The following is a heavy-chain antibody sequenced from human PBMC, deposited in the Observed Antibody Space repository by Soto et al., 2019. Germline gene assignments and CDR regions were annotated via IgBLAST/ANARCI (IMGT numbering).Heavy chain of an antibody. J-gene: IGHJ5*02. CDR2: IYSSGST. V-gene: IGHV4-4*07. CDR1: GGTLSGYY. CDR3: ARGQRFSDWFDP. D-gene: IGHD3-3*01. Sequence: SETLSPTCTVTGGTLSGYYWTWIRQSAGGGLEWIGRIYSSGSTNYNPSLKSRVTISLDTSMSHFSLRLRSVSAADTAVYYCARGQRFSDWFDPWGQGTLVTVSS.